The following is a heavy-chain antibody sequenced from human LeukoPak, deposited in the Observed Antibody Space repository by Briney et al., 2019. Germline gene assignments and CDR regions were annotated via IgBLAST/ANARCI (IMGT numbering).Heavy chain of an antibody. CDR1: GFTFSIYA. CDR2: IIGSGGST. V-gene: IGHV3-23*01. CDR3: AKEVEGGSSWFVGGFVWRRYYFDY. Sequence: PGGSLRLSCAASGFTFSIYAMSWVRPAPGEGLEWVSDIIGSGGSTYYADSVKGRVTISRDNSKNTLYLQMNSLRAEDTAVYYCAKEVEGGSSWFVGGFVWRRYYFDYWGQGTLVTVSS. D-gene: IGHD6-13*01. J-gene: IGHJ4*02.